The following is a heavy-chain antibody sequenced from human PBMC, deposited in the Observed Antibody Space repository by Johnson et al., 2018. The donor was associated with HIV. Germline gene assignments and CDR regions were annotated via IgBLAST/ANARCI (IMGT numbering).Heavy chain of an antibody. CDR2: ISYDGSNK. V-gene: IGHV3-30*19. D-gene: IGHD6-19*01. CDR1: GFSFSSYG. Sequence: QVQLVESGGGVVQPGGSLRLSCVASGFSFSSYGFHWVRQAPGKGLEWVAVISYDGSNKYYAESVKGRFTISRDNSKNTLFLKMNSLRAEDTAVYYCAKDSFGAGTRGAFDIWGKMDAFDIWGQGTMVTVSS. CDR3: AKDSFGAGTRGAFDIWGKMDAFDI. J-gene: IGHJ3*02.